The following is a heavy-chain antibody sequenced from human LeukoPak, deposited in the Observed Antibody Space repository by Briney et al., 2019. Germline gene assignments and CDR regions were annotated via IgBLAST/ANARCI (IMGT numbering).Heavy chain of an antibody. Sequence: SETLSLTCTVSGGSIDSSSYYWSWIRQPPGKGLEWIGYIYYSGSTNYNPSLKSRVTISVDTSKNQFSLKLSSVTAADTAVYYCARSGPAAADYWGQGTLVTVSS. D-gene: IGHD6-13*01. CDR1: GGSIDSSSYY. V-gene: IGHV4-61*01. J-gene: IGHJ4*02. CDR2: IYYSGST. CDR3: ARSGPAAADY.